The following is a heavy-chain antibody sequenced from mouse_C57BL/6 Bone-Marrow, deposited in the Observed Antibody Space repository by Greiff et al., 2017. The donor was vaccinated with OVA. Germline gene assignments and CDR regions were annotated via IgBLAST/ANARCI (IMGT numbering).Heavy chain of an antibody. Sequence: EVQLQQSGPELVKPGASVKIPCKASGYTFTDYNMDWVKQSPGKSLEWIGDINPNNGGTIYNQKFKGKATLTVDKSSSTAYMELRSLTSEDTAVDYGARGPLLRYWYVDVWGTGTTVTVSS. CDR2: INPNNGGT. V-gene: IGHV1-18*01. CDR1: GYTFTDYN. D-gene: IGHD1-2*01. J-gene: IGHJ1*03. CDR3: ARGPLLRYWYVDV.